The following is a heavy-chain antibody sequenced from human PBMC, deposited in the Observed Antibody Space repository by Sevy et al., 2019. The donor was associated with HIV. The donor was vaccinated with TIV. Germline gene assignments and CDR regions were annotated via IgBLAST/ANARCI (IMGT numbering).Heavy chain of an antibody. CDR2: IWYDGRTE. J-gene: IGHJ5*01. CDR3: ARDAARVIVPTAGFDS. D-gene: IGHD1-1*01. V-gene: IGHV3-33*01. Sequence: GGSLRLSCVASGFTFRSFSMHWVRQAPGKGLEWVAAIWYDGRTERYADSVQGRFTISGDNSKKTLHLQMNSLRAEDTALYYCARDAARVIVPTAGFDSWGQGTLVTVSS. CDR1: GFTFRSFS.